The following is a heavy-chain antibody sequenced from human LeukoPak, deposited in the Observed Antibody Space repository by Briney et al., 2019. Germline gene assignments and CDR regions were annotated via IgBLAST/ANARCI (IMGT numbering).Heavy chain of an antibody. Sequence: SETLSLTCAVYGGSFSGYYWSWIRQPPGKGLEWIGEINHSGSTNYNPSLKSRVTISVDTSKNQFSLKLSSVTAADTAVYYCARGKTTMTTLARRTLWFDYWGQGTLVTVSS. D-gene: IGHD4-17*01. J-gene: IGHJ4*02. CDR3: ARGKTTMTTLARRTLWFDY. CDR1: GGSFSGYY. V-gene: IGHV4-34*01. CDR2: INHSGST.